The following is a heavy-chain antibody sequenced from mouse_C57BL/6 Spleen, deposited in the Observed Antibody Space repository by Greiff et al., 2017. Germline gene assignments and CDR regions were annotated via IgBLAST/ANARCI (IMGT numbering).Heavy chain of an antibody. J-gene: IGHJ4*01. CDR1: GYSFTDYN. V-gene: IGHV1-39*01. Sequence: VQLQQSGPELVKPGASVKISCKASGYSFTDYNMNWVKQSHGKSLEWIGVINPNYGTTSYNQKFKGKATLTVDQSSSTAYMLLNSLTSEDSAVYYCAKGSYYCNHYAMDYWGQGTSVTVSS. D-gene: IGHD2-1*01. CDR2: INPNYGTT. CDR3: AKGSYYCNHYAMDY.